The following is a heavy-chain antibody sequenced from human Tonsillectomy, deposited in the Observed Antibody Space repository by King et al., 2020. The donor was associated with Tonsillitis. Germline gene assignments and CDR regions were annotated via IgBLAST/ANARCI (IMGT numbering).Heavy chain of an antibody. Sequence: VQLVESGGGLVQPGGSLRLSCVVSGFTFSSYSMNWVRQAPGKGLEWVSYISSSSSTIYYADSVKGRFTISRDNAKNSLYLQMNSLRAEDTAVYYCARDKYSYGYRFGDYWGQGTLVTVSS. J-gene: IGHJ4*02. D-gene: IGHD5-18*01. CDR1: GFTFSSYS. CDR2: ISSSSSTI. V-gene: IGHV3-48*04. CDR3: ARDKYSYGYRFGDY.